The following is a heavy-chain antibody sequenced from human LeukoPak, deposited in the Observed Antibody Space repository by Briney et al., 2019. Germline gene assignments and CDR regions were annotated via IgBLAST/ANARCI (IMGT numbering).Heavy chain of an antibody. J-gene: IGHJ4*02. D-gene: IGHD3-10*01. CDR1: GCRSTGYY. Sequence: GASVKVSCKASGCRSTGYYVHWVRQAPGQGLEWMGWINPDSGGTNFAQRFQGRATLTRDTSISTAYMELSRLTSDDTAVYYCARDAISRGIIDYWGQGTLVTVSS. CDR2: INPDSGGT. V-gene: IGHV1-2*02. CDR3: ARDAISRGIIDY.